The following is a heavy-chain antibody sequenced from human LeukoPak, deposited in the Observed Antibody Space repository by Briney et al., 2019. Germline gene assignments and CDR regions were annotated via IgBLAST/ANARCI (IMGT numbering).Heavy chain of an antibody. V-gene: IGHV3-7*01. Sequence: PGGSLRLSCAISGFSVSDNYMSWVRQAPGKGLEWVANIKQDGSEKYYVDSVKGRFTISRDNAKNSLYLQVNSLRAEDTAVYYCAREAPYYYYMDVWGKGTTVTVSS. CDR1: GFSVSDNY. J-gene: IGHJ6*03. CDR2: IKQDGSEK. CDR3: AREAPYYYYMDV.